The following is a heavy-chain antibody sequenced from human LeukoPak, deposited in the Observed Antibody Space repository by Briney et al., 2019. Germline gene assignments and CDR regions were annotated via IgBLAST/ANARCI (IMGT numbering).Heavy chain of an antibody. CDR1: GFTLSTYA. V-gene: IGHV3-23*01. CDR2: TSSSDAGT. J-gene: IGHJ4*02. Sequence: GGSLRLSCAASGFTLSTYAMSWVRQTPGKGLEWVAATSSSDAGTYRADSVRGRFTISRDNSKNTPYLQMNSLRAEDAAVYFCAKAPVTSCRGAYCYSFDSWGQGTLVTVSS. CDR3: AKAPVTSCRGAYCYSFDS. D-gene: IGHD2-15*01.